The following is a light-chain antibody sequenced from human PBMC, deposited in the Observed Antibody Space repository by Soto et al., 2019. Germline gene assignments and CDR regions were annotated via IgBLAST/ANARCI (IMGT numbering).Light chain of an antibody. CDR1: QSITSY. CDR3: QQSYSTPRT. J-gene: IGKJ2*01. V-gene: IGKV1-39*01. Sequence: DIQMPQSPSSLSASVGDRVTITCRARQSITSYLNWYQQKPGKAPKLLIYAASSFQSGVPSSFSGSGSVTDFTLTISSLQPEDFAPYYCQQSYSTPRTFGQGTKLEIK. CDR2: AAS.